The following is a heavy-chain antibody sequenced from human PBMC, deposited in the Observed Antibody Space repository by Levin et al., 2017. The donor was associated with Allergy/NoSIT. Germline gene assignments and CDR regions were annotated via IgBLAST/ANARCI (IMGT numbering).Heavy chain of an antibody. CDR1: GFTFDDYA. Sequence: LSLTCAASGFTFDDYAMHWVRQAPGKGLEWVSGISWNSDSIGYADSVKGRFTISRDNAKNSLYLQMNSLRAEDTALYYCAKDRIAAAGEYYYYGMDVWGQGTTVTVSS. CDR3: AKDRIAAAGEYYYYGMDV. V-gene: IGHV3-9*01. D-gene: IGHD6-13*01. CDR2: ISWNSDSI. J-gene: IGHJ6*02.